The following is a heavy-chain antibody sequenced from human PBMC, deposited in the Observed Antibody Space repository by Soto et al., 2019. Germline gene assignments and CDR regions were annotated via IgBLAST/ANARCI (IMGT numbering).Heavy chain of an antibody. CDR2: IRYDGSNT. D-gene: IGHD6-19*01. V-gene: IGHV3-33*08. Sequence: GGSLRLSCAASGFTFSSYSMNWVRQAPGKGLEWVSVIRYDGSNTYQGESVKGRFTMSRDISKNTLYLQMDSLRPEDTAVYYCAIAMAGKWHPLDYWGHGTLVTVSS. J-gene: IGHJ4*01. CDR3: AIAMAGKWHPLDY. CDR1: GFTFSSYS.